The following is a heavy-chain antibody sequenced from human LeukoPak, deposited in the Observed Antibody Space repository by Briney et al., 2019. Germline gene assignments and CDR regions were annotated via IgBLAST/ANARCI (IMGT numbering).Heavy chain of an antibody. J-gene: IGHJ4*02. D-gene: IGHD1-26*01. Sequence: ASVTVSCKASGGTFSSYAISWVRQAPGQGPEWMGGIITIFGTANYAQKFQGRVTITADESTSTAYMELSSLRSEDTAVYYCASGPGTPKGIDYWGRGTLVTVSS. CDR2: IITIFGTA. CDR1: GGTFSSYA. CDR3: ASGPGTPKGIDY. V-gene: IGHV1-69*13.